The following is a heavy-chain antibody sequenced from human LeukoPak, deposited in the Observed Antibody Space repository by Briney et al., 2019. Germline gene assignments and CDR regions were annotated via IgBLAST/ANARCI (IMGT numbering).Heavy chain of an antibody. CDR1: GGSFSGYY. CDR3: ARDHVLRYFDWLEAFDI. J-gene: IGHJ3*02. CDR2: IYTSGST. V-gene: IGHV4-4*07. Sequence: SETLSLTCAVYGGSFSGYYWSWIRQPAGKGLEWIGRIYTSGSTNYNPSLKSRVTMSVDTSKNQFSLKLSSVTAADTAVYYCARDHVLRYFDWLEAFDIWGQGTMVTVSS. D-gene: IGHD3-9*01.